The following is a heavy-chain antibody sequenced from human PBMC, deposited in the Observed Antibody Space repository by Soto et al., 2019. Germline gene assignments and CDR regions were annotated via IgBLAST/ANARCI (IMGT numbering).Heavy chain of an antibody. D-gene: IGHD6-6*01. Sequence: GGSLRLSCAASGFTFSDYYMSWIRQAPGKGLEWVSYISSSSSYTNYADSVKGRFTISRDNAKNSLYLQMNSLRAEDTAVYYCAREGSSDYNYYGMDVWGQGTTVTVSS. CDR1: GFTFSDYY. CDR2: ISSSSSYT. J-gene: IGHJ6*02. CDR3: AREGSSDYNYYGMDV. V-gene: IGHV3-11*06.